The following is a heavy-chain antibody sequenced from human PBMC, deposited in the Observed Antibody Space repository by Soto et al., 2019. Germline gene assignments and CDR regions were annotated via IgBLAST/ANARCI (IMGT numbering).Heavy chain of an antibody. Sequence: SGGSLRLSYAACGFPFNNARIDLVRQVPGKGLEWVGRVKSKADGGSGDYAAPVKGRFVVSRDDSKDIVYLQMNSLKIEDTGVYYCTTDSRTTLPEIRFDYWGHGTQVTVSS. V-gene: IGHV3-15*07. CDR1: GFPFNNAR. D-gene: IGHD1-26*01. CDR3: TTDSRTTLPEIRFDY. J-gene: IGHJ4*01. CDR2: VKSKADGGSG.